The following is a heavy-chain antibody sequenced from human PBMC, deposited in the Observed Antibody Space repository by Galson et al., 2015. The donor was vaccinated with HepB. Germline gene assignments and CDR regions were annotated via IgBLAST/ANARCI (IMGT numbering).Heavy chain of an antibody. V-gene: IGHV3-11*01. CDR3: ARALGELFLKEIWFDP. Sequence: SLRLSCAASGFTFSDYYMSWIRQAPGKGLEWVSYISSSGSTIYYADSVKGRFTISRDNAKNSLYLQMNSLRAEDTAVYYCARALGELFLKEIWFDPWGQGTLVTVSS. CDR1: GFTFSDYY. CDR2: ISSSGSTI. D-gene: IGHD3-16*01. J-gene: IGHJ5*02.